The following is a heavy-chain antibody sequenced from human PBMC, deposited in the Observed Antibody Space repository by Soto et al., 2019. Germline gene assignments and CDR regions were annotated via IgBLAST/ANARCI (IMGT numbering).Heavy chain of an antibody. CDR2: IDPSDSYT. CDR3: GRRTRYYYGMAV. CDR1: GYSFTSYW. Sequence: PGESLKISCKGPGYSFTSYWISWVRQMPGKGLGGMGRIDPSDSYTNYSPSFQSHVTISADKPISTTYLQWSSLKTPDTAMYYFGRRTRYYYGMAVWGQGTTVTVSS. V-gene: IGHV5-10-1*01. J-gene: IGHJ6*02.